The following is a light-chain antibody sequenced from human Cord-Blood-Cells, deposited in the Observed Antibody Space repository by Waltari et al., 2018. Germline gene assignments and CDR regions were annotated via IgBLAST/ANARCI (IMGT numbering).Light chain of an antibody. Sequence: EIVLPQSPATLSLSPGDRATLSCRASQSVSSNLAWYQQKPGQAPRLLIYDASNRATGIPARFSGSGSGTDFTLTISSLEPEDFAVYYCQQRSNWPPYTFGQGTKLEIK. J-gene: IGKJ2*01. CDR1: QSVSSN. V-gene: IGKV3-11*01. CDR3: QQRSNWPPYT. CDR2: DAS.